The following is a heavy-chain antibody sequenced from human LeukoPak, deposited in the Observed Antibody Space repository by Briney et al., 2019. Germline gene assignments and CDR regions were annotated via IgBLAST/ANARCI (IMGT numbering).Heavy chain of an antibody. Sequence: SETLSLTCTVSGGSISSYYWSWIRQPPGKGLEWIGYIYYSGSTNYNPSLKSRVTISVDTSKNQFSLKLNSVTAADTAVYFCATQNYGDYLNAFDIWGQGTMVTVSS. CDR3: ATQNYGDYLNAFDI. CDR1: GGSISSYY. J-gene: IGHJ3*02. D-gene: IGHD4-17*01. V-gene: IGHV4-59*01. CDR2: IYYSGST.